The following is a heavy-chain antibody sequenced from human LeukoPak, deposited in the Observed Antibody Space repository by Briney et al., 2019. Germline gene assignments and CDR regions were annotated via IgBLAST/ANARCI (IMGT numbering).Heavy chain of an antibody. J-gene: IGHJ4*02. CDR2: ISAYNGNT. V-gene: IGHV1-18*01. Sequence: ASVKVSCKASGYTFTSYGISWVRQAPGQGLEWMGWISAYNGNTNYAQKLQGRVTMTTDTSTSTAYMELRSLRSDDTAVYYCARDDYDSSGYHTGVDYWGQGTLVTVSS. CDR3: ARDDYDSSGYHTGVDY. CDR1: GYTFTSYG. D-gene: IGHD3-22*01.